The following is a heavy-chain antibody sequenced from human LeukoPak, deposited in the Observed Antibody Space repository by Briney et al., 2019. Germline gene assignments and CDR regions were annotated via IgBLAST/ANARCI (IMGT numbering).Heavy chain of an antibody. CDR3: ARGTRWEPFDY. CDR1: GFAFSSYT. J-gene: IGHJ4*02. V-gene: IGHV3-48*01. Sequence: GGSLRLSCAAPGFAFSSYTMNWVRQAAGKGLEWVSYIRSSSSIIDYADSVKGRFTISRDNAKNSLYLEMNSLRAEDTAIYYCARGTRWEPFDYWGQGTLVTVSS. CDR2: IRSSSSII. D-gene: IGHD1-26*01.